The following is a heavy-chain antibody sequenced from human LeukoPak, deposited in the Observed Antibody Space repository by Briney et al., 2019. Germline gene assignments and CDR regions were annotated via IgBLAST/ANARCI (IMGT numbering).Heavy chain of an antibody. CDR2: ISENGGGT. Sequence: QPGGSLRLSCAASGFTFSSYAMSWVRQAPGKGLEWVSGISENGGGTYYADSIKGRFTISRDNSKNTLYLQMNSLRAEDTAIYYCAKRNCGGDCFFDYWGQGTLVTVSS. CDR1: GFTFSSYA. J-gene: IGHJ4*02. D-gene: IGHD2-21*02. V-gene: IGHV3-23*01. CDR3: AKRNCGGDCFFDY.